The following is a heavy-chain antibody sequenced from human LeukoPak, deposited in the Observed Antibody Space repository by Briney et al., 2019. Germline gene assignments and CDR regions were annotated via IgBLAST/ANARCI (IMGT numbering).Heavy chain of an antibody. CDR3: ARAEDYYDSSGSIDFDY. J-gene: IGHJ4*02. V-gene: IGHV3-30-3*01. CDR1: GFTFSSYA. CDR2: ISYDGSNK. D-gene: IGHD3-22*01. Sequence: GRSLRLSCAASGFTFSSYAMHWVRQAPGEGLEWVAVISYDGSNKYYADSVKGRFTISRDNSKNTLYLQMNSLRAEDTAVYYCARAEDYYDSSGSIDFDYWGQGTLVTVSS.